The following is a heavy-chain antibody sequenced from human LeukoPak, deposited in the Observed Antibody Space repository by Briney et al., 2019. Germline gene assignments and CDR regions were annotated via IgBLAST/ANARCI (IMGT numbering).Heavy chain of an antibody. V-gene: IGHV3-11*06. J-gene: IGHJ4*02. CDR3: ARVAAAGYYFDH. CDR1: GFTFGDYY. Sequence: PGGSLTLSCVDSGFTFGDYYMSWIRLAPGKGLEWVSYISSRSTDISYADSVKGRFTISRDNGKNSLYLQMDSLRAEDTAVYYCARVAAAGYYFDHWGQGTPVTVSS. CDR2: ISSRSTDI. D-gene: IGHD6-13*01.